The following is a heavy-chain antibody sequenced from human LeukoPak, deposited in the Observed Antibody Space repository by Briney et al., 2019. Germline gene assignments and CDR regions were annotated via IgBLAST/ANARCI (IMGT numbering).Heavy chain of an antibody. V-gene: IGHV3-48*03. J-gene: IGHJ6*04. CDR1: GFTFSSYE. CDR3: AELGITMIGGV. CDR2: ISSSGSTI. Sequence: PGGSLRLSCAASGFTFSSYEMNWVRQAPGKGLEWVSYISSSGSTIYYADSVKGRFTISRDNAKNSLYLQMNSLRAEHTAVYYCAELGITMIGGVWGKGTTDTISS. D-gene: IGHD3-10*02.